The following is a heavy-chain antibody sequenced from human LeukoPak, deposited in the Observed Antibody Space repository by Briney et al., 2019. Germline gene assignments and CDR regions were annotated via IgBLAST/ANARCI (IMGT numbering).Heavy chain of an antibody. CDR2: IWYDGSNK. D-gene: IGHD4-17*01. Sequence: PGRSLRLSRAASGFTFSSYGMHWVRQAPGKGLEWVAVIWYDGSNKYYADSVKGRFTISRDNSKNTLYLQMNSLRAEDTAVYYCAKDNPPYGDYVFDYWGQGTLVTVSS. CDR3: AKDNPPYGDYVFDY. J-gene: IGHJ4*02. V-gene: IGHV3-33*06. CDR1: GFTFSSYG.